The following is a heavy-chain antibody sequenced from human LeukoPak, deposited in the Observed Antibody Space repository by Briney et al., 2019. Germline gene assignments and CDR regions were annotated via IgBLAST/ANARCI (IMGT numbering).Heavy chain of an antibody. V-gene: IGHV1-2*04. CDR3: ARGWGSGWTDYFDY. CDR2: IKPNSGGT. J-gene: IGHJ4*02. CDR1: GFTFSSFG. Sequence: PGGSLRLSCAASGFTFSSFGMHWVRQAPGQGLEWMGWIKPNSGGTNYAQSLQGWVTMTRDTSSSTASMELSRLRSNDTAVYYCARGWGSGWTDYFDYWGQGTLVTVSS. D-gene: IGHD6-19*01.